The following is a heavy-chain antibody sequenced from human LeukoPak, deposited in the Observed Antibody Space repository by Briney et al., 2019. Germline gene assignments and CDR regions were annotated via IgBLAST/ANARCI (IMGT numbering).Heavy chain of an antibody. CDR3: AREGIFGVVNPFDY. Sequence: GGSLRLSCAASGFTFSSYEMNWVRQAPGKGLEWVSSISSRGSNIYYADPVKGRFTISRDNAKNSLYLQMSGLRAEDTAVYYCAREGIFGVVNPFDYWGQGTLVTVSS. V-gene: IGHV3-48*03. CDR2: ISSRGSNI. CDR1: GFTFSSYE. J-gene: IGHJ4*02. D-gene: IGHD3-3*02.